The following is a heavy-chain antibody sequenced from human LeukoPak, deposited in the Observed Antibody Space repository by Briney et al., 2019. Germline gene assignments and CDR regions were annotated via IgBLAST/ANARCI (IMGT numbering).Heavy chain of an antibody. CDR2: ISSSSSYI. D-gene: IGHD6-13*01. Sequence: GGSLRLSCAASGFTFSSYSMNRVRQAPGKGLEWVSSISSSSSYIYYADSVKGRFTISRDNAKNSLYLQMNSLRAEDTAVYYCASRIAAAGTFDPWGQGTLVTVSS. V-gene: IGHV3-21*01. CDR1: GFTFSSYS. J-gene: IGHJ5*02. CDR3: ASRIAAAGTFDP.